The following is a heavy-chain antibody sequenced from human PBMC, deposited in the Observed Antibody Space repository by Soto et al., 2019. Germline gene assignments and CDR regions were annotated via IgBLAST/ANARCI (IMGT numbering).Heavy chain of an antibody. D-gene: IGHD2-15*01. J-gene: IGHJ6*02. CDR2: ITYDGGNK. CDR3: QSEAYWYGMDG. Sequence: QVQLVESGGGVVQPGRSLRLSCEASGVSFSSYSIHWVRQAPGKGLEWVSLITYDGGNKYYADSVKGRFTISRDNSEKKVFLEMNSLRVEDTAVYYCQSEAYWYGMDGRGQGTTVTVSS. V-gene: IGHV3-30*03. CDR1: GVSFSSYS.